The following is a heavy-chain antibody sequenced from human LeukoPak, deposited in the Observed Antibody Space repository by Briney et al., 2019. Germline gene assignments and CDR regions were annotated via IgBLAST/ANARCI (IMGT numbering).Heavy chain of an antibody. J-gene: IGHJ4*02. CDR3: ARLTLLWSTD. CDR2: INHSGST. V-gene: IGHV4-34*01. D-gene: IGHD3-10*01. Sequence: SETLSLTCAVYGVSFSGYYWSWIRHPPGKGLEWIGEINHSGSTNYNPSLKSRVTISVDTSKNQFSLKLSSVTAADTAVYYCARLTLLWSTDWGQGTLVTVSS. CDR1: GVSFSGYY.